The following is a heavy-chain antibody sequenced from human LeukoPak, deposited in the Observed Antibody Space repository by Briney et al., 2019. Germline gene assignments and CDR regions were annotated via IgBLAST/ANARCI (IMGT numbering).Heavy chain of an antibody. D-gene: IGHD5-18*01. CDR1: GFTFSSYS. V-gene: IGHV3-21*01. CDR3: ARDSAADTAMVWFEPHPHCDY. CDR2: ISSSSSNI. Sequence: PGGSLRLSCAASGFTFSSYSMNWVRQAAGKGLEWVSSISSSSSNIYYADSVKGRFTISRDNAKTSLYLQMNSLSADDTAVYYCARDSAADTAMVWFEPHPHCDYWGQGTLVTVSS. J-gene: IGHJ4*02.